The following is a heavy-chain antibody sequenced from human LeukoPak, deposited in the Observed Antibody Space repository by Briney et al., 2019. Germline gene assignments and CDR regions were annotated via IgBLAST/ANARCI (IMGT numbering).Heavy chain of an antibody. D-gene: IGHD2-2*01. CDR2: ISHDGNDQ. J-gene: IGHJ3*01. CDR1: GFTFSTYE. Sequence: GGSLRLSCAASGFTFSTYEMHWVRQAPGKGLEWVAVISHDGNDQYYADSVKGRFTISRDNSKNALYLQMNSLRLEDTAVYYCARDRDCSGTSCFNAFDVWGQGTMAIVSS. V-gene: IGHV3-30*04. CDR3: ARDRDCSGTSCFNAFDV.